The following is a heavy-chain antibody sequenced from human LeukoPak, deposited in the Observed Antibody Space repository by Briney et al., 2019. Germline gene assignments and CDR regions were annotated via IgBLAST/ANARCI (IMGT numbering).Heavy chain of an antibody. CDR2: IYYSGST. D-gene: IGHD5-18*01. J-gene: IGHJ3*02. Sequence: SETLSLTCTVSGGSISSYYWSWIRQPPGKGLEWIGYIYYSGSTNYNPSLKSRVTISVDTSKNQFSLKLSSVTAADTAVYYCERGRDSYGAFDIWGQGTMVTASS. CDR3: ERGRDSYGAFDI. CDR1: GGSISSYY. V-gene: IGHV4-59*01.